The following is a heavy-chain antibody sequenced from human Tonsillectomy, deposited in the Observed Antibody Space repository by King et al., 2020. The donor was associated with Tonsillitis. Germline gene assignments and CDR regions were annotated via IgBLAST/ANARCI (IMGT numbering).Heavy chain of an antibody. J-gene: IGHJ6*03. CDR3: ARVIVGALDYYYYMDV. V-gene: IGHV4-39*01. D-gene: IGHD1-26*01. Sequence: QLQESGPGLVQPSETLSLTCSVSGGAIDSSGHFWGWIRQPPGKGLAWLGRGSYNGGTYYNPSPKNRVTISVDTSKSQFSLKLRSVTAADTAVYYCARVIVGALDYYYYMDVWGKGTTVTVSS. CDR1: GGAIDSSGHF. CDR2: GSYNGGT.